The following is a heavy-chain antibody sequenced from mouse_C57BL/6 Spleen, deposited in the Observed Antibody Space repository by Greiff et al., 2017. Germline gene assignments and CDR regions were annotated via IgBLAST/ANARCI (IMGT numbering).Heavy chain of an antibody. CDR3: ARAPSLLRYPYAMDY. CDR1: GFTFSSYA. V-gene: IGHV5-4*01. CDR2: ISDGGSYT. Sequence: EVQVVESGGGLVKPGGSLKLSCAASGFTFSSYAMSWVRQTPEKRLEWVATISDGGSYTYYPDNVKGRFTISRDNAKNNLYLQMSHLKSEDTAMYYCARAPSLLRYPYAMDYWGQGTSVTVSS. D-gene: IGHD1-1*01. J-gene: IGHJ4*01.